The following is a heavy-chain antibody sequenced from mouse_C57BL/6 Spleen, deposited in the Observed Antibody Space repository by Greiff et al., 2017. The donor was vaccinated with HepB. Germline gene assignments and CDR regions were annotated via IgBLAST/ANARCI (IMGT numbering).Heavy chain of an antibody. CDR3: ALGGSNSMPYFDY. V-gene: IGHV1-74*01. J-gene: IGHJ2*01. CDR2: IHPSDSDT. CDR1: GYTFTSYW. Sequence: VQLQQPGAELVKPGASVKVSCKASGYTFTSYWMHWVKQRPGQGLEWIGRIHPSDSDTNYNQKFKGKATLTVDKSSSTADMPLSSLTSADSAVYYGALGGSNSMPYFDYWGQGTTLTVSS. D-gene: IGHD2-5*01.